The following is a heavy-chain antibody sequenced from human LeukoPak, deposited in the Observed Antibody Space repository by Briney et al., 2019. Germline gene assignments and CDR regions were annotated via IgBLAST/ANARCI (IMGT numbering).Heavy chain of an antibody. CDR1: GFSFNNYA. Sequence: PGGSLRLSCAASGFSFNNYAMSWVRQAPGKGLEWVSVIRGSGGSTSYADSVQGRFTISRDNSENKLYLQMSSPRAEDTAVYYCAKDRECSGGACYRYFDYWGQGTLVTISS. CDR3: AKDRECSGGACYRYFDY. CDR2: IRGSGGST. V-gene: IGHV3-23*01. J-gene: IGHJ4*02. D-gene: IGHD2-15*01.